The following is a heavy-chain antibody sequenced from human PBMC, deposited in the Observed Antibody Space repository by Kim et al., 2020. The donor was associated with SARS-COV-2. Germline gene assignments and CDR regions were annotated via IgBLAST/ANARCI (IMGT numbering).Heavy chain of an antibody. CDR3: ARVVYSEYYYYYGMDV. D-gene: IGHD2-15*01. Sequence: SLKSRVTIPVDTSKNHFSLNLSSVTAADTAVYYCARVVYSEYYYYYGMDVWGQATTVTVSS. V-gene: IGHV4-61*02. J-gene: IGHJ6*02.